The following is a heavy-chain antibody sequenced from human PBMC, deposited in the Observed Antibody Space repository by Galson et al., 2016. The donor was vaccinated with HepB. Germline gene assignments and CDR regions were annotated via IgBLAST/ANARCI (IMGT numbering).Heavy chain of an antibody. Sequence: SLRLSCATAGFTFISSGMHWVRQAPGKGLEWATFISYDGSNAYYADSVKGRFTVTRDNSKNTLYLQMNSLTPEDTAVYYCAKGGPNYYGSGSYSQLEFWGQGTLVTVSS. D-gene: IGHD3-10*01. CDR2: ISYDGSNA. CDR1: GFTFISSG. V-gene: IGHV3-30*18. CDR3: AKGGPNYYGSGSYSQLEF. J-gene: IGHJ4*02.